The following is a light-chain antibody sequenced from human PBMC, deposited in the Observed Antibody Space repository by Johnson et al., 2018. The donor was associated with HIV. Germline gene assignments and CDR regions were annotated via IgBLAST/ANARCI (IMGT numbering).Light chain of an antibody. J-gene: IGLJ1*01. Sequence: QSVLTQPPSVSAAPGQKVTISCSGSSSNIGNNYVSWYQQLPGTAPKLLIYENNKRPSGIPDRLSGSKSGTSATLGITGLQTGDEAGYSCGTWDSSLSEGVFGTGTKVTVL. CDR2: ENN. CDR3: GTWDSSLSEGV. V-gene: IGLV1-51*02. CDR1: SSNIGNNY.